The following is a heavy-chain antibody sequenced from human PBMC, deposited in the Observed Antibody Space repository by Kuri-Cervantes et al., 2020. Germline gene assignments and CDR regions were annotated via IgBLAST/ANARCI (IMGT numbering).Heavy chain of an antibody. V-gene: IGHV3-73*01. CDR1: GFTFSSYN. J-gene: IGHJ2*01. CDR2: IRGKAYNSAT. CDR3: TRPTSDTSGRDWYLDL. Sequence: GESLKISCAASGFTFSSYNMNWVRQASGKGLEWLGRIRGKAYNSATAYAASVTGRFTISRDDSRSSAYLQTNNLITEDTAVYYCTRPTSDTSGRDWYLDLWGRGTLVTVSS. D-gene: IGHD3-22*01.